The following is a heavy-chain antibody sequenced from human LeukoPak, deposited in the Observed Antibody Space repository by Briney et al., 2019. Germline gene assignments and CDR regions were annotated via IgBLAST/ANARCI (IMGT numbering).Heavy chain of an antibody. V-gene: IGHV1-2*02. CDR2: INPNSGGT. J-gene: IGHJ4*02. D-gene: IGHD6-6*01. CDR1: GYTFTGYY. Sequence: GASVKVSCKASGYTFTGYYMHWVRQAPGQGLEWMGWINPNSGGTNYAQKFQGRVTMTRGTSISTAYMELSRLRSDDTAVYYCARDQKWGTSSSSRSHTPDYWGQGTLVTVSS. CDR3: ARDQKWGTSSSSRSHTPDY.